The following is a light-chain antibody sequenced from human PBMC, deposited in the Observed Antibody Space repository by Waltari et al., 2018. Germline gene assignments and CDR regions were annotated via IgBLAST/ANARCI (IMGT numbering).Light chain of an antibody. V-gene: IGLV2-23*02. CDR3: CSYAGRTTWV. CDR1: SSDVGNYNL. CDR2: AVS. Sequence: QSALTQPASVSGSPGQSITISCTGTSSDVGNYNLVSWYQQHPGRAPKLIIYAVSERPSGVSNRFPGSKSANTASLTVSGLQAEDEADYYCCSYAGRTTWVFGGGTNLTVL. J-gene: IGLJ3*02.